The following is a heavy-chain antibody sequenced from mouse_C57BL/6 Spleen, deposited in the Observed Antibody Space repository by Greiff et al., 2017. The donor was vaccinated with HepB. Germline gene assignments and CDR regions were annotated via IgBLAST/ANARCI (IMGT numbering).Heavy chain of an antibody. Sequence: VQLQQSGAELVRPGASVKLSCTASGFNIKDDYMHWVKQRPEQGLEWIGWIDPENGDTEYASKFQGKATITADTSSNTAYLQLSSLTSEDTAVYYGTTSLDVAGFAYWGQGTLVTVSA. CDR3: TTSLDVAGFAY. D-gene: IGHD6-1*01. V-gene: IGHV14-4*01. CDR1: GFNIKDDY. J-gene: IGHJ3*01. CDR2: IDPENGDT.